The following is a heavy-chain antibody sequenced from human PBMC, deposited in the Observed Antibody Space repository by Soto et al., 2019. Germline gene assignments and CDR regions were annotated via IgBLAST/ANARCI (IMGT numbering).Heavy chain of an antibody. CDR2: ISGSGGST. D-gene: IGHD6-6*01. Sequence: GGSLRLSCAASGFTFSSYAMSWVRQAPGKGLEWVSAISGSGGSTYYADSVKGRFTISRDNSKNTLYLQMNSLRAEDTAVYYCANGGSSSGFGYWGQGTLVTVSS. CDR3: ANGGSSSGFGY. J-gene: IGHJ4*02. V-gene: IGHV3-23*01. CDR1: GFTFSSYA.